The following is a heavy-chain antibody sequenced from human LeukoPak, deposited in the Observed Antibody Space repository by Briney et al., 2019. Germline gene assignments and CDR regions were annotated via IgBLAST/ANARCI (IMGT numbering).Heavy chain of an antibody. CDR1: GYTFTGYY. V-gene: IGHV1-2*02. CDR3: ARGASHSSGWYL. Sequence: GASVKVSCKASGYTFTGYYMHWVRQAPGQGLEGMGWINPNSGDTKYAQRFQGRVTMTKDTSISTAYMELTRLTSDDTAVYYCARGASHSSGWYLWGQGTLVTVSS. CDR2: INPNSGDT. D-gene: IGHD6-19*01. J-gene: IGHJ5*02.